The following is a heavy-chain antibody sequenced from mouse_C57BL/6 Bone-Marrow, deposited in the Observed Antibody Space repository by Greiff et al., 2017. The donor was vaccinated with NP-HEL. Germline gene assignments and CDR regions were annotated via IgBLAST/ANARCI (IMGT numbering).Heavy chain of an antibody. V-gene: IGHV14-4*01. J-gene: IGHJ3*01. Sequence: EVQLVESGAELVRPGASVKLSCTASGFNIKDDYMHWVKQRPEQGLEWIGWIDPENGDTEYASKFQGKATITADTSSNTAYLRLSSLTSEDTAVYYCTTSPAWFAYWGQGTLVTVSA. CDR1: GFNIKDDY. CDR3: TTSPAWFAY. CDR2: IDPENGDT.